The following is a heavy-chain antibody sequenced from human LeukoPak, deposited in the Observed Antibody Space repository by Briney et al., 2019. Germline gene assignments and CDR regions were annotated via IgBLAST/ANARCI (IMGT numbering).Heavy chain of an antibody. J-gene: IGHJ4*02. D-gene: IGHD2-2*01. CDR3: ARASPDGYCSSTSCSADY. CDR1: GFTFDDYD. V-gene: IGHV3-20*04. CDR2: INWNGGNT. Sequence: GGSLRLSCEASGFTFDDYDMTWVRQAPGKGLEWVSDINWNGGNTDYADSVKGRFTISRDNAKNSLYLQMNSLRVEDTAVYYCARASPDGYCSSTSCSADYWGQGTLVTVSS.